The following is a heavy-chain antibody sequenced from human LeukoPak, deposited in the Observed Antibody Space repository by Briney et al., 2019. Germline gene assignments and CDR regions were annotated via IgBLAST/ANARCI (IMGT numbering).Heavy chain of an antibody. CDR1: GFTFSSYA. D-gene: IGHD6-19*01. CDR3: ARDGIAVAGRWSWFDP. V-gene: IGHV3-30-3*01. Sequence: PGGSLRLSCAASGFTFSSYAMHWVRQAPGKGLEWVAVISYDGSNKYYADSVKGRFTISRDNSKNTLYLQMNSLRAEDTAVYYCARDGIAVAGRWSWFDPWGQGTLVTVSS. CDR2: ISYDGSNK. J-gene: IGHJ5*02.